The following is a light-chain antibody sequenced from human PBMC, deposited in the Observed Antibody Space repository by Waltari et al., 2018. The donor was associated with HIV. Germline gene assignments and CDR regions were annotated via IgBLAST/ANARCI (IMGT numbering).Light chain of an antibody. Sequence: DIKLTQSPASLSASLGDRVVITCRASQAISSYLKWYQQKAGKAPVLLVYSASTLQTVAPPRFRGSGSGRDFTLSISDLQPEDFATYFCQQSYESPFNFGPGT. V-gene: IGKV1-39*01. CDR1: QAISSY. CDR3: QQSYESPFN. CDR2: SAS. J-gene: IGKJ3*01.